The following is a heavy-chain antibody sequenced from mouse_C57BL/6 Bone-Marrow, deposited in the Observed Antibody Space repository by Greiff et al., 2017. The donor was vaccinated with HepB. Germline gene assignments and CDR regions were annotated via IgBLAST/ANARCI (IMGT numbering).Heavy chain of an antibody. CDR2: FHPYNDDT. CDR1: GYTFTTYP. V-gene: IGHV1-47*01. CDR3: AKGIYYDFNYAMDY. D-gene: IGHD2-4*01. Sequence: VQLQQSGAELVKPGASVKMSCKASGYTFTTYPIEWMKQNHGKSLEWIGNFHPYNDDTKYNEKFKGKATLTVEKSSSTVYLELSRLTSDDSAVYYCAKGIYYDFNYAMDYWGRGTSVTVSS. J-gene: IGHJ4*01.